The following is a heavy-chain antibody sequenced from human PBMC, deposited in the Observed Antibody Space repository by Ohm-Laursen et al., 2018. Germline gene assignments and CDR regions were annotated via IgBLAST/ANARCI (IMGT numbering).Heavy chain of an antibody. J-gene: IGHJ4*02. CDR1: GFTFSNYV. Sequence: SLRLSCAASGFTFSNYVMSWVRRAPGKGLEWVSGIGDSGDITYSADSVRGRFIISRDNSKNTLYLQMNSLRADDTAVYYCAKDFHSGSGSYTDFDYWGQGTLVTVSS. CDR3: AKDFHSGSGSYTDFDY. CDR2: IGDSGDIT. D-gene: IGHD3-10*01. V-gene: IGHV3-23*01.